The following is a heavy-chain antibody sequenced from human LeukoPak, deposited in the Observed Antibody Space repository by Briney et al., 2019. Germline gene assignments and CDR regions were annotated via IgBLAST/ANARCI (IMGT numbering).Heavy chain of an antibody. Sequence: SETLSLTCTVSGGFIYSDNYYWGWIRQPPGKGLEWVASIYSSGLTYYNPSLESRVTMSVDTSNNQFSLNLRSATAADTAMYYCVQGRAWHDAFDIWGQGTMVTVSS. V-gene: IGHV4-39*07. CDR3: VQGRAWHDAFDI. CDR1: GGFIYSDNYY. CDR2: IYSSGLT. J-gene: IGHJ3*02. D-gene: IGHD3-16*01.